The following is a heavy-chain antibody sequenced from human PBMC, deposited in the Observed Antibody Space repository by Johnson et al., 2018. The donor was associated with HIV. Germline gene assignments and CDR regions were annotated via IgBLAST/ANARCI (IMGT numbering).Heavy chain of an antibody. J-gene: IGHJ3*02. V-gene: IGHV3-30*02. CDR3: AKEEGLAAAGTGEAFDI. D-gene: IGHD6-13*01. CDR2: IRYDGSNK. Sequence: QVQLVESGGGVVQPGRSLRLSCAASGFTFSSNAMHWVRQAPGKGLERVAFIRYDGSNKYYADSVKGRFTISRDNSKNTLYLQMNSLRAEDTAVYYCAKEEGLAAAGTGEAFDIWGQGTMVTVSS. CDR1: GFTFSSNA.